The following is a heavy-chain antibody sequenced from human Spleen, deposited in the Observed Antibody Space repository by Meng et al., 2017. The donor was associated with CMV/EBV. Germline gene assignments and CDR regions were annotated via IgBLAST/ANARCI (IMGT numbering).Heavy chain of an antibody. CDR1: GFTFIDYA. CDR2: ISWDGGRA. J-gene: IGHJ4*02. CDR3: AKGYCSSTSCFWFDF. D-gene: IGHD2-2*01. V-gene: IGHV3-43*02. Sequence: GESLKISCAASGFTFIDYAMHWVRQAPGKGLEWVSLISWDGGRAYYADSVKGRFTISRDNSKNSLYLQMNTLRTEDTALYYCAKGYCSSTSCFWFDFWGQGTLVTVSS.